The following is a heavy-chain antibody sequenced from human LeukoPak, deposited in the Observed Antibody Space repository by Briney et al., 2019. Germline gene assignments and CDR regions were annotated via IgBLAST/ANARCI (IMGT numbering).Heavy chain of an antibody. CDR2: ISYDGSNK. D-gene: IGHD2-15*01. J-gene: IGHJ4*02. CDR1: GFTFSSYA. Sequence: PGGSLRLSCAASGFTFSSYAMHWVRQAPGKGLEWVAVISYDGSNKYYADSVKGRFTISRDNSKNTLYLQMNSLRAEDTAVYYCARVSLKGSTEYDYWGQGTLVTVSS. CDR3: ARVSLKGSTEYDY. V-gene: IGHV3-30-3*01.